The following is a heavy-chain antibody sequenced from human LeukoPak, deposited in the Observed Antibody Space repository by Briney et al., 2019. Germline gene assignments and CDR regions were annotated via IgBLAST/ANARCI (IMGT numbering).Heavy chain of an antibody. CDR2: IIPILGIA. V-gene: IGHV1-69*02. CDR1: GGTFSSYT. Sequence: SVKVSCKASGGTFSSYTISWVRQAPGQGLEWMGRIIPILGIANYAQKFQGRVTITAGKSTSTAYMELSSLRSEDTAVYYCARWDMNPSGPWFDPWGQGTLVTVPS. D-gene: IGHD1-26*01. CDR3: ARWDMNPSGPWFDP. J-gene: IGHJ5*02.